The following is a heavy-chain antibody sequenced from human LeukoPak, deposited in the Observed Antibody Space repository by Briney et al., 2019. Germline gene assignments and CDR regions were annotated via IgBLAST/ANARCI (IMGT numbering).Heavy chain of an antibody. V-gene: IGHV3-64*05. Sequence: GGSLRLSCSASGFTFSSYAMCWVRQAPGKGLEYVSGITSNGGSTYYADSVKGRFTISRDNSKNTLYVQMNSLRAEDTAVYYCVLRGGATDYWGQGTLVTVSS. CDR2: ITSNGGST. CDR3: VLRGGATDY. D-gene: IGHD3-16*01. J-gene: IGHJ4*02. CDR1: GFTFSSYA.